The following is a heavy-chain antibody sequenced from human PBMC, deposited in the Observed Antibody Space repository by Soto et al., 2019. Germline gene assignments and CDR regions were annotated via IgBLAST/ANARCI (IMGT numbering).Heavy chain of an antibody. D-gene: IGHD2-2*01. V-gene: IGHV4-61*08. CDR3: ARLGGYCSSTNCYGYYGMDV. CDR1: DGNISGLDCH. Sequence: SQTMCLTCIVADGNISGLDCHWICKRQPPGKGLEWIGYIYYSGSTDYKSSLKSRVTISVDTSKNQLSLKVSSVTVADTAVYYCARLGGYCSSTNCYGYYGMDVWGQGTTVTVSS. J-gene: IGHJ6*02. CDR2: IYYSGST.